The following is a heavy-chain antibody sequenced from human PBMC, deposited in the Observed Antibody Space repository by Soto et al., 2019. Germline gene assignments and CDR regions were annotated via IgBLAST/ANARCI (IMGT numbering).Heavy chain of an antibody. D-gene: IGHD6-19*01. CDR3: ARQGYTSGWFFDY. J-gene: IGHJ4*02. Sequence: GESLKISCKGSGYRFTSYWIGWVRQMPGKGLEWTGTIYPGDSDTRYSPSFQGQVTISADKSISTAYLQWSSLKASDTAMYYCARQGYTSGWFFDYWGQGTLVTVSS. CDR1: GYRFTSYW. V-gene: IGHV5-51*01. CDR2: IYPGDSDT.